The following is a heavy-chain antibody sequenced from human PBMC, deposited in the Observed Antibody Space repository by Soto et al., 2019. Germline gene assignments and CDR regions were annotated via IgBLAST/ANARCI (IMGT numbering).Heavy chain of an antibody. Sequence: PVGALILCCAASGFTLSCYGMKWVRPDQGKGLEWVSSISSSSSYIYYADSVKGRFTISRDNAKNSLYLQMNSLRAEDTAVYYCARDGIQLWTTSVDYWGQGTLVTVSS. V-gene: IGHV3-21*01. CDR1: GFTLSCYG. CDR3: ARDGIQLWTTSVDY. J-gene: IGHJ4*02. CDR2: ISSSSSYI. D-gene: IGHD5-18*01.